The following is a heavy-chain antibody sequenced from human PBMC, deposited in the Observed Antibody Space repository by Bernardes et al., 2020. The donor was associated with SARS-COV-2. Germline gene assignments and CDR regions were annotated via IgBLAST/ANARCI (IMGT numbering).Heavy chain of an antibody. J-gene: IGHJ6*02. V-gene: IGHV1-18*01. CDR2: ISVYNAKI. D-gene: IGHD6-6*01. CDR3: SRNAKYSSSSMEV. CDR1: GDTFNNYD. Sequence: SVKVSCKASGDTFNNYDFRWVRQAPGQGREGMGWISVYNAKIKSAQKFQARVTMTTDTSTSKAYMELGSLRSDGTAVYYRSRNAKYSSSSMEVWGQGTTVTVS.